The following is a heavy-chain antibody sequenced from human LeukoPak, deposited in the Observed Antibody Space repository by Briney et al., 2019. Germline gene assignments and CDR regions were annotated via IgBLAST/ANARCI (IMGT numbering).Heavy chain of an antibody. V-gene: IGHV3-30-3*01. D-gene: IGHD5-18*01. Sequence: GGSLRLSCAASGFTFSSYAMHWVRQAPGKGLEWVAVISYDGSNKYYADSAKGRFTISRDNSKNTLYLQMNSLRAEDTAVYYCARVNSFYGMDVWGQGTTVTVSS. CDR3: ARVNSFYGMDV. J-gene: IGHJ6*02. CDR1: GFTFSSYA. CDR2: ISYDGSNK.